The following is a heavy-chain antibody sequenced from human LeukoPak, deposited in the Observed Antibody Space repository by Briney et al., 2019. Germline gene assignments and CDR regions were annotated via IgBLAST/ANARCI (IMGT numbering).Heavy chain of an antibody. Sequence: GGSLRLSCAASGFTFSDHYMDWVRQAPGKGLEWVARTRNKANSYTTEYAASVKGRFTISRDDSKNSLYLQMNSLKTEDTAVYYCARDKRVLSYYYGMDVWGKGTTVTVSS. V-gene: IGHV3-72*01. J-gene: IGHJ6*04. CDR2: TRNKANSYTT. CDR3: ARDKRVLSYYYGMDV. D-gene: IGHD2-8*01. CDR1: GFTFSDHY.